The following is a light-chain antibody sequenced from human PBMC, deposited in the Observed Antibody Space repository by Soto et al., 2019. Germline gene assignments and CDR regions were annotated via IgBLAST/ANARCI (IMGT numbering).Light chain of an antibody. J-gene: IGKJ5*01. CDR1: QSISSC. CDR3: QQYNSYSIT. Sequence: DIPMTQSPSTLSASVGDRVTITWRASQSISSCLAWYQQKPGKAPKLLIYDASSLESGVPSRFSGSGSGTEFTLTISSLQPDDFATYYCQQYNSYSITFGQGTRLEIK. CDR2: DAS. V-gene: IGKV1-5*01.